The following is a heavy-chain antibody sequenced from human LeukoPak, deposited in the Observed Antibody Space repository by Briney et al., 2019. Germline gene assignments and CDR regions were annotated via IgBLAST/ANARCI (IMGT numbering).Heavy chain of an antibody. CDR3: ATDSGSYPNWFDP. CDR1: GGTFSSYA. J-gene: IGHJ5*02. CDR2: IIPIFGTA. V-gene: IGHV1-69*13. D-gene: IGHD1-26*01. Sequence: SVKVSCKASGGTFSSYAISWVRQAPGQGLEWMGGIIPIFGTANYAQKFQGRVTITADESTSTAYMELSSLKSEDTAVYYCATDSGSYPNWFDPWGQGTLVTVSS.